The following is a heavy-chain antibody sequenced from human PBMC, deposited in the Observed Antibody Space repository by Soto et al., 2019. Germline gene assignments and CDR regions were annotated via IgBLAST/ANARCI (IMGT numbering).Heavy chain of an antibody. CDR1: GSXSTGYV. Sequence: LKSSYKCSGSXSTGYVRSWMRHMPGKGLEWMGRIDPSDSYTNYSPSFQGHVTISADKSISTAYLQWSIMKASDTAMYYCARDSSSWYPNWFDPSAQANLLTVS. J-gene: IGHJ5*02. CDR3: ARDSSSWYPNWFDP. CDR2: IDPSDSYT. V-gene: IGHV5-10-1*01. D-gene: IGHD6-13*01.